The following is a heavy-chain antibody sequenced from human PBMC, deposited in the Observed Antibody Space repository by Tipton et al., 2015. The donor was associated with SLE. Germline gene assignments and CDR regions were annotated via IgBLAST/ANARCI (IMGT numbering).Heavy chain of an antibody. Sequence: TLSLTCTVSGDSISSHYWSWIRQPPGKGLEWIGYIYYSGSTNYNPSLKSRVTISVDTSKNQFSLKLSSVTAADTAVYYCARDREFDSGSDNGGGFYYYGLDVWGLGTTVTASS. CDR1: GDSISSHY. CDR3: ARDREFDSGSDNGGGFYYYGLDV. V-gene: IGHV4-59*11. J-gene: IGHJ6*02. D-gene: IGHD3-10*01. CDR2: IYYSGST.